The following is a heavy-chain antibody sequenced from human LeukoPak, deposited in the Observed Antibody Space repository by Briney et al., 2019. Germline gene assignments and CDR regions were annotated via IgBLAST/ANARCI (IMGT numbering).Heavy chain of an antibody. CDR2: ISSSGSTI. D-gene: IGHD2-8*02. V-gene: IGHV3-48*03. Sequence: PGGSLRLSCAASGFTFSSYEMNWVRQAPGKGLEWVSYISSSGSTIYYADSVKGRFTISRDISKNTVYLQMNSLRVEDTAVYYCAKGFYWAFDYWGQGTLVTVSS. J-gene: IGHJ4*02. CDR1: GFTFSSYE. CDR3: AKGFYWAFDY.